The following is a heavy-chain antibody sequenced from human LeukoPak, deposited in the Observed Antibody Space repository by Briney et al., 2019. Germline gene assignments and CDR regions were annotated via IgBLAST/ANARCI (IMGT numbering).Heavy chain of an antibody. D-gene: IGHD3-16*01. J-gene: IGHJ4*02. CDR1: GLTFSSYA. CDR3: AKDHHLYPTTSFDY. CDR2: ISGSGGST. V-gene: IGHV3-23*01. Sequence: GGSLRLSCAASGLTFSSYAMRWVRQAPGKGLEWVSAISGSGGSTYYADSVKGRFTISRDNSKNTLYLQMNSLRAEDTAVYYCAKDHHLYPTTSFDYWGQGTLVTVSS.